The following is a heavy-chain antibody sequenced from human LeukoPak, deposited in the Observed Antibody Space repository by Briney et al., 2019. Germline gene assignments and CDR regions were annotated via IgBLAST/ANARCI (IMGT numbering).Heavy chain of an antibody. CDR1: GFTFSSYE. D-gene: IGHD1/OR15-1a*01. V-gene: IGHV3-48*03. J-gene: IGHJ3*02. CDR2: ISSSASTR. Sequence: PGGSLRLSCAASGFTFSSYEMNWVRQAPGKGLEWVSYISSSASTRNYADSVKCRFTISRDNAKNSLYLQMSSLRAEDTAVYYCARENTEDAFDIWGQGTMVIVSS. CDR3: ARENTEDAFDI.